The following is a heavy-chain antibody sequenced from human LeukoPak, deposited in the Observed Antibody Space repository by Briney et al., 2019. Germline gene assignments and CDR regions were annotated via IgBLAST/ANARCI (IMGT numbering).Heavy chain of an antibody. J-gene: IGHJ4*02. CDR2: FDPEDGET. CDR3: AALSELSYDY. V-gene: IGHV1-24*01. CDR1: GYTFTGYY. D-gene: IGHD3-16*01. Sequence: ASVKVSCKASGYTFTGYYMHWMRQAPGKGLEWMGGFDPEDGETIYAQKFQGRVTMTEDTSTDTAYMELSSLRSEDTAVYYCAALSELSYDYWGQGTLVTVSS.